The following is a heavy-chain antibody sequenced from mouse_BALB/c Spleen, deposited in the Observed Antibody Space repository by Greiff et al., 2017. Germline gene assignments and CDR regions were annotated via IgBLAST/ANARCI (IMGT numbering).Heavy chain of an antibody. V-gene: IGHV1-69*02. CDR1: GYTFTSYW. D-gene: IGHD4-1*01. Sequence: QVQLQQPGAELVKPGAPVKLSCKASGYTFTSYWMNWVKQRPGRGLEWIGRIDPSDSETHYNQKFKDKATLTVDKSSSTAYIQLSSLTSEDSAVYYCARDSNWDGGFAYWGQGTLVTVSA. J-gene: IGHJ3*01. CDR3: ARDSNWDGGFAY. CDR2: IDPSDSET.